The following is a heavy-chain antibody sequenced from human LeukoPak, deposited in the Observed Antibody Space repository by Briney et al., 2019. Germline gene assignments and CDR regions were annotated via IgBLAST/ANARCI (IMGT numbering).Heavy chain of an antibody. Sequence: GGSLRLSCAASGFTFSSYGMHWVRQAPCKGLEWVAFIRYDGSNKYYADSVKGRFTISRDNSKNTLYLQMNSLRAEDTAVYYCAKDAGPRTVTYSPYYFDYWGQGTLVTVSS. CDR2: IRYDGSNK. V-gene: IGHV3-30*02. CDR1: GFTFSSYG. J-gene: IGHJ4*02. D-gene: IGHD4-17*01. CDR3: AKDAGPRTVTYSPYYFDY.